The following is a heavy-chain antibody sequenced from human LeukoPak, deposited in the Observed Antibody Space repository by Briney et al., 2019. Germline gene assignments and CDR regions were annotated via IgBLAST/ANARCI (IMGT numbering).Heavy chain of an antibody. J-gene: IGHJ4*02. D-gene: IGHD2-2*01. CDR1: GFTFSSYS. CDR3: ARGCSSTSCSLGLKMDY. V-gene: IGHV3-48*01. Sequence: PGGSLRLSCAASGFTFSSYSMNWVRQAPGKGLEWVSYITSSSSTIYYADSVKGRFTISRDNAKNSLYLQMNSLRAEDTAVYYCARGCSSTSCSLGLKMDYWGQGTLVTVSS. CDR2: ITSSSSTI.